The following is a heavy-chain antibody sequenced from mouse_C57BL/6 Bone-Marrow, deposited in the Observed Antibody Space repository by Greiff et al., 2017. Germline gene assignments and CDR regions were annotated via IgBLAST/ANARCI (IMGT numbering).Heavy chain of an antibody. CDR3: ARSFRRYFDY. Sequence: QVQLKQPGAELVMPGASVKLSCKASGYTFTSYWMHWVKQRPGQGLEWIGEIDPSDSYTNYNQKFKGKSTLTVDKSSSTAYMQLSSLTSEDSAVYYCARSFRRYFDYWGQGTTLTVSS. CDR2: IDPSDSYT. CDR1: GYTFTSYW. J-gene: IGHJ2*01. V-gene: IGHV1-69*01.